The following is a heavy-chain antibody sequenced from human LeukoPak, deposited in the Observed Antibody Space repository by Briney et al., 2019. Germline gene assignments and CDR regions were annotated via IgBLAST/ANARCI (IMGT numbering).Heavy chain of an antibody. CDR1: GFTFSSYG. D-gene: IGHD5-12*01. V-gene: IGHV3-30*18. CDR3: AKGGSSGYDKLGNYYYGMDV. J-gene: IGHJ6*02. CDR2: ILYDGSNK. Sequence: GSLRLSCAASGFTFSSYGMHWVRQAPGKGLEWVAVILYDGSNKYYADSVKGRFTISRDNSKNTLYLQMNSLRAEDTAVYYCAKGGSSGYDKLGNYYYGMDVWGQGTTVTVSS.